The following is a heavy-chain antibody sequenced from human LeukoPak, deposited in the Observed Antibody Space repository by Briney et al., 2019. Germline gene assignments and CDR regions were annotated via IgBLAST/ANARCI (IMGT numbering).Heavy chain of an antibody. CDR1: GGSISSYY. CDR2: TYYSGST. V-gene: IGHV4-59*08. Sequence: SETLSLTCTVSGGSISSYYWSWIWQPPGKGLEWIGYTYYSGSTNYNPSLKSRVTISVDTSKNQFSLKLRSVTAADTAVYFCARQSPYGMDVWGQGTTVTVSS. J-gene: IGHJ6*02. CDR3: ARQSPYGMDV.